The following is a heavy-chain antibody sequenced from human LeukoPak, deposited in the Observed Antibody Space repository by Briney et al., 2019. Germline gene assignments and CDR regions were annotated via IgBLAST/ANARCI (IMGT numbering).Heavy chain of an antibody. CDR2: IYYSGST. Sequence: SETLSLTCTVSGGSISSYYWSWIRQPPGKGLEWIGYIYYSGSTYYDPSLQSRITMSVDMSKNQFSLKLSSVTAADTAVYYCARGFGDSNHYYGMDVWGQGTTVTVSS. CDR3: ARGFGDSNHYYGMDV. D-gene: IGHD1-14*01. V-gene: IGHV4-30-4*08. J-gene: IGHJ6*02. CDR1: GGSISSYY.